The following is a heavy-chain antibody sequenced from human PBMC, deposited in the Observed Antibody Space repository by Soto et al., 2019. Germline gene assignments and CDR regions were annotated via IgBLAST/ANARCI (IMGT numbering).Heavy chain of an antibody. J-gene: IGHJ4*02. Sequence: QVHLGQSGAEVKKPGASVKVSCKSSDYGFTTYDITWVREAPGQGLEWMGWISAHNGNTNYAQKLQGRVTVTRDTSTSTAYMELRSLRSDDTAVYYCARGRYGDYWGQGALVTVSS. D-gene: IGHD1-1*01. CDR2: ISAHNGNT. CDR3: ARGRYGDY. V-gene: IGHV1-18*01. CDR1: DYGFTTYD.